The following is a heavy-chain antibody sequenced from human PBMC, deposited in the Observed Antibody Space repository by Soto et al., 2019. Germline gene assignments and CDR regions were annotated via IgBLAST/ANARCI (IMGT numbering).Heavy chain of an antibody. CDR3: ARGVPAAGTDWFDP. V-gene: IGHV4-4*07. CDR1: GGSISNYY. D-gene: IGHD6-13*01. CDR2: VSSTGST. Sequence: PSETLSLTCTVSGGSISNYYWNWIRQPADKRLEWIGRVSSTGSTYYNPSLKSRVTISVDTSKNQVSLNLTSVTAADSAKYYCARGVPAAGTDWFDPWGQGTLVTVS. J-gene: IGHJ5*02.